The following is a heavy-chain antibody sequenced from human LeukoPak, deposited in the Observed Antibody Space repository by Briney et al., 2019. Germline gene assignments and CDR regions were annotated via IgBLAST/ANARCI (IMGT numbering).Heavy chain of an antibody. CDR3: AVGIAAAGSGYYMDV. V-gene: IGHV4-39*01. CDR1: GGSISSSSYY. CDR2: IYYSGST. J-gene: IGHJ6*03. Sequence: SETLSLTCTVSGGSISSSSYYWGWIRQPPGKGLEWIGSIYYSGSTYYNPSLKSRVTISVDTSKNQFSLKLSSVTAADTAVYYCAVGIAAAGSGYYMDVWGKGTTVTVSS. D-gene: IGHD6-13*01.